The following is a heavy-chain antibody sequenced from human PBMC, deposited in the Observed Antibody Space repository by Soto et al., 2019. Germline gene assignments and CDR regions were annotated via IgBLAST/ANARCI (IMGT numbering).Heavy chain of an antibody. CDR2: IYPGDSDT. CDR1: GYTFTNYW. Sequence: RGESLKISCKGSGYTFTNYWIGWVRQMPGKGPEWVGIIYPGDSDTKYNPSFQGQVTISADKSITTTYLQWSSLKASDTAIYYCAASIFYYGMDVWGQGTTVTVS. V-gene: IGHV5-51*01. J-gene: IGHJ6*02. CDR3: AASIFYYGMDV.